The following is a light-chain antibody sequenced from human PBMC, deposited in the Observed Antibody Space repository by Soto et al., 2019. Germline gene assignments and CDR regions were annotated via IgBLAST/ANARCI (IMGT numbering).Light chain of an antibody. V-gene: IGKV1-5*03. CDR1: QSISSW. CDR2: KAS. Sequence: DIQMTQSPSTLSASVGDRVTITCRASQSISSWLAWYQQKLGRAPKLLISKASSLESGVPSRFSGSGFGTEFTLTISSLQPDDFATYYCQQYNSYRAFGQGTKVDIK. CDR3: QQYNSYRA. J-gene: IGKJ1*01.